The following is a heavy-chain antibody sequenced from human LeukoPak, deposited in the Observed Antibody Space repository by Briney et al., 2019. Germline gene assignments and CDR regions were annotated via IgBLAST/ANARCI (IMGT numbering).Heavy chain of an antibody. V-gene: IGHV1-69*13. Sequence: SVKVSCKTSGGTFSSYAISWVRQAPGQGLEWMGGIVPIFGTANYAQKFQGRVTITADESTSTAYMELSSLRSEDTAVYYCASNLLYCSSTSCYFDYWGQGTLVTVSS. D-gene: IGHD2-2*01. J-gene: IGHJ4*02. CDR2: IVPIFGTA. CDR3: ASNLLYCSSTSCYFDY. CDR1: GGTFSSYA.